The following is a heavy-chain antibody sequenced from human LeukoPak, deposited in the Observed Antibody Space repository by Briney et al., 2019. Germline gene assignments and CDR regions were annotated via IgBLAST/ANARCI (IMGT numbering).Heavy chain of an antibody. Sequence: GGSLRLSCAASGFTFSSYAMNWVRQAPGKGLEWVSAISGSANSIYYADSVKGRFTISRDNSKNTLYLRMNSLRAEDTAVYYCAKDRDYGGINWFDPWGQGTLVTVSS. CDR3: AKDRDYGGINWFDP. V-gene: IGHV3-23*01. CDR1: GFTFSSYA. CDR2: ISGSANSI. D-gene: IGHD4-23*01. J-gene: IGHJ5*02.